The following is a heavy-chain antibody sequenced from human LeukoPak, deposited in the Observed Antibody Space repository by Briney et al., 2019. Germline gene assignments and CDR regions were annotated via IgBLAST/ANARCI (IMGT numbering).Heavy chain of an antibody. CDR3: ARETYYYDSSGPLAPYYMDV. CDR1: GGTFSSYA. J-gene: IGHJ6*03. V-gene: IGHV1-69*13. Sequence: SVKVSCKASGGTFSSYAISWVRQAPGQGLEWMGGVIPIFGTANYAQKFQGRVTITADESTSTAYMELSSLRSEDTAVYYCARETYYYDSSGPLAPYYMDVWGKGTTVTVSS. CDR2: VIPIFGTA. D-gene: IGHD3-22*01.